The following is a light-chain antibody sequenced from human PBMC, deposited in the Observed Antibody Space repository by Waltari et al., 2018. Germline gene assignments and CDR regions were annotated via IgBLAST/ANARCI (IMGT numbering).Light chain of an antibody. J-gene: IGLJ2*01. CDR3: SSFAGTSTLV. CDR2: EVT. Sequence: QSALTQPPSASGSPGQSVTIPCTGTCTDIGGYNYVSWYQQYPGKAPQLMIYEVTERPSGVPDRFSASKSGNTASLTVSGLQAEDEADYYCSSFAGTSTLVFGGGTKLTVL. CDR1: CTDIGGYNY. V-gene: IGLV2-8*01.